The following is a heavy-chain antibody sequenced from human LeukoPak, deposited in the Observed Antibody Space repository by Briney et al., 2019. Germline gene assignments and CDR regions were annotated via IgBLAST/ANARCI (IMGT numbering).Heavy chain of an antibody. Sequence: PGGTLRLSCAASGFTFSSYGMSWVRQAPGKGLEWVSAISGSGGSTYYADSVKGRFTISRDNSKNTLYLQMNSLRAEDTAVYYCAKDSWYSSSDFGYWFQHWGQGTLVTVSS. D-gene: IGHD6-13*01. CDR3: AKDSWYSSSDFGYWFQH. CDR2: ISGSGGST. J-gene: IGHJ1*01. CDR1: GFTFSSYG. V-gene: IGHV3-23*01.